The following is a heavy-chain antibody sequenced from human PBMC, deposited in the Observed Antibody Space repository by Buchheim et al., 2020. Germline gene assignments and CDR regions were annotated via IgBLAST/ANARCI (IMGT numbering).Heavy chain of an antibody. V-gene: IGHV3-7*01. D-gene: IGHD5-18*01. CDR2: INPDGNEK. Sequence: EVQLVESGGDLVQPGGSLRLSCAASGLTFSSCWMNWVRQTPGKGLEWVANINPDGNEKSYVDSVKGRFTISRDNAKNSLYLQMNSLRAADTAVYYCARGTYSYGFWGPGTL. CDR3: ARGTYSYGF. J-gene: IGHJ4*02. CDR1: GLTFSSCW.